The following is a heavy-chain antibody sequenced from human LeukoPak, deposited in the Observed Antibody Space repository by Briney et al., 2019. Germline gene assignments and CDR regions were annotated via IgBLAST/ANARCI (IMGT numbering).Heavy chain of an antibody. CDR2: ISAYNGNT. CDR3: ARVVAYCGGDCYSEFDY. CDR1: GYTFTSYG. V-gene: IGHV1-18*01. Sequence: GASVKVSCKASGYTFTSYGISWVRQAPGQGLERMGWISAYNGNTNYAQKLQGRVTMTTDTSTSTAYMELRSLRSDDTAVYYCARVVAYCGGDCYSEFDYWGQGTLVTVSS. J-gene: IGHJ4*02. D-gene: IGHD2-21*02.